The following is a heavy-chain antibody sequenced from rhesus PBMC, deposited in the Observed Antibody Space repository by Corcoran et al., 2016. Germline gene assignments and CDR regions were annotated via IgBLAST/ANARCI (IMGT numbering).Heavy chain of an antibody. J-gene: IGHJ4*01. CDR3: TRDKSGGFDS. V-gene: IGHV1-180*01. Sequence: QVPLVQSGGEINQPGASVTLSCTASGSSFPIHYLHRVRQPPGQGLEWIGKNSPNNGNKHYARTFQGRATITTDTSTSTAYMALSSLRSEDTAVYYCTRDKSGGFDSWGQGVLVIVSS. CDR2: NSPNNGNK. CDR1: GSSFPIHY.